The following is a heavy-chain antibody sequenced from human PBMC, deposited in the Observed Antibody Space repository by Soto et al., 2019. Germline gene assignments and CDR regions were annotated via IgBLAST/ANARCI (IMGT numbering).Heavy chain of an antibody. Sequence: SETLSLTCTVSGGSIYDYYWSWIRQPPGKGLEWIGYIYYSGNTIYNPSLKSRVTISVDMSKNQFSLKLSSVTAADTAVYYCARVDRNWFDPWGQVTLVT. CDR3: ARVDRNWFDP. D-gene: IGHD3-22*01. CDR2: IYYSGNT. V-gene: IGHV4-59*13. J-gene: IGHJ5*02. CDR1: GGSIYDYY.